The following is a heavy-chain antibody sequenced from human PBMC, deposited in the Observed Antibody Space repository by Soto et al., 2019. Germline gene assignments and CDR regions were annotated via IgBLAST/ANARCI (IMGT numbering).Heavy chain of an antibody. CDR3: AKGVPGIAVAGTGYFQH. CDR1: GFTFSSYA. Sequence: TGGSLRLSCAASGFTFSSYAMSWVRQAPGKGLEWVSGISGSGDSKYYADSVKGRFTISRDNSKNTLYLQMNSLRAEDTAVYYCAKGVPGIAVAGTGYFQHWGQGTLVTVSS. V-gene: IGHV3-23*01. D-gene: IGHD6-19*01. CDR2: ISGSGDSK. J-gene: IGHJ1*01.